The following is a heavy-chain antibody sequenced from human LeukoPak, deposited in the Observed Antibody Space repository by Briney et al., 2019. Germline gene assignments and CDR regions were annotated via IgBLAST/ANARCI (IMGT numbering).Heavy chain of an antibody. D-gene: IGHD5-24*01. J-gene: IGHJ4*02. V-gene: IGHV1-2*04. Sequence: ASVKVSCKASGYTFTGYYMHWVRQAPGQGLEWMGWINPNSGGTNYAQKFQGWVTMTRDTSISTAYMELSRLKSDDTAVYYCARDEGGWLQFGEYYFDYWGQGTLVTVSS. CDR3: ARDEGGWLQFGEYYFDY. CDR1: GYTFTGYY. CDR2: INPNSGGT.